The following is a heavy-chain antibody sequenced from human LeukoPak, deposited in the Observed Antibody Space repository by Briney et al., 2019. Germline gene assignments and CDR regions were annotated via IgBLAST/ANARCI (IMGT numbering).Heavy chain of an antibody. J-gene: IGHJ5*02. CDR1: GGSISSSPYY. CDR3: ARHYLSDGILSAFDP. Sequence: SETLSLTCTVSGGSISSSPYYWGWIRQPPGQGLEWIGTIYYRGSTYSNPSLNSRVTISLDTSKNQFSLRLRSVTAADTALYYCARHYLSDGILSAFDPWGQGTLVTVSS. CDR2: IYYRGST. V-gene: IGHV4-39*01. D-gene: IGHD1-1*01.